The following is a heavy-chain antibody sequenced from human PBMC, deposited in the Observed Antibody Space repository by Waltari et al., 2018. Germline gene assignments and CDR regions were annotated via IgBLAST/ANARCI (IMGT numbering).Heavy chain of an antibody. D-gene: IGHD6-13*01. CDR2: IIPIFGTA. CDR1: GRTFSSYA. J-gene: IGHJ4*02. V-gene: IGHV1-69*13. CDR3: ASNAAAGGLFDY. Sequence: QVQLVQSGAEVKKPGSSVKVSCKASGRTFSSYAIRWVGQAPGQGLEWMGGIIPIFGTANYAQKFQGRVTITADESTSTAYMELSSLRSEDTAVYYCASNAAAGGLFDYWGQGTLVTVSS.